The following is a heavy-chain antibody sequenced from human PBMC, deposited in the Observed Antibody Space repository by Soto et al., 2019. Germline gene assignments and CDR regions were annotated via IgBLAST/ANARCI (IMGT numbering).Heavy chain of an antibody. J-gene: IGHJ6*03. CDR1: GFSLSTSGGG. CDR3: APWPRGSDLLYMDV. Sequence: GPTVLNPTQTLTLICACSGFSLSTSGGGVGWIRQPPGKALEWLALIYWDDDKRYSPSLKSRLTITKDTSKNQVVLTMTNMDPVDTATFYCAPWPRGSDLLYMDVWGKGTTVPVSS. V-gene: IGHV2-5*02. CDR2: IYWDDDK.